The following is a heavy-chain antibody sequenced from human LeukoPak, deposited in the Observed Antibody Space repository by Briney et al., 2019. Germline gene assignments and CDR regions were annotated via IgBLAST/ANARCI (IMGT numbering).Heavy chain of an antibody. V-gene: IGHV1-69*04. J-gene: IGHJ6*02. CDR1: GGTFSSHA. D-gene: IGHD3-10*01. Sequence: SVKVSCKASGGTFSSHAISWVRQAPGQGLEWMGRIIPILGIANYAQKFQGRVTITADKSTSTAYMELSSLRSEDTAVYYCAREYGSITMVRGVITTGPYYYYGMDVWGQGTTVTVSS. CDR3: AREYGSITMVRGVITTGPYYYYGMDV. CDR2: IIPILGIA.